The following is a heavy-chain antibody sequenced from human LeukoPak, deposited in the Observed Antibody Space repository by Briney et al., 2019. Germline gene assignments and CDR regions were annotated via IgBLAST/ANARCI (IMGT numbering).Heavy chain of an antibody. D-gene: IGHD4-17*01. Sequence: PSETLSLTCVDSTYSISSGYSSGWIRQPPGKGLEWIGSMYLSGTTYYNPSLKSRVTISVDKSENQFSLKVNFVTAADTAVYFCAKTDYGHYNGFEVWGQGIMVTVSS. CDR3: AKTDYGHYNGFEV. CDR1: TYSISSGYS. J-gene: IGHJ3*01. V-gene: IGHV4-38-2*01. CDR2: MYLSGTT.